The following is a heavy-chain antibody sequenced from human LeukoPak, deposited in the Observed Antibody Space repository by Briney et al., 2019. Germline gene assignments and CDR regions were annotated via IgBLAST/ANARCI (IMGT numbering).Heavy chain of an antibody. J-gene: IGHJ5*02. CDR1: GGSISSGGYY. CDR2: IYYSGST. V-gene: IGHV4-31*03. D-gene: IGHD6-13*01. CDR3: ARIKDSSSWFDP. Sequence: PSQTLSLTCIVSGGSISSGGYYWSWIRQHPGQGLEWIGYIYYSGSTYYNPSLKSRVTISVDTSKNQFSLKLSSVTAADTAVYYCARIKDSSSWFDPWGQGTLVTVSS.